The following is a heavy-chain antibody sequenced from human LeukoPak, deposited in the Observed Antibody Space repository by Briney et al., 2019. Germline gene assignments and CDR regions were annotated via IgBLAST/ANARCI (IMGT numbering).Heavy chain of an antibody. D-gene: IGHD3-22*01. Sequence: ASVKVSCKVSGYTLTELSMHWVRQAPGKGLELMGGFDPEDGETIYAQKFQGRVTMTEDTSTDTAYMELSSLRSEDTAVYYCATVPGYYDSSGPYAFDIWGQGTMVTVSS. CDR3: ATVPGYYDSSGPYAFDI. V-gene: IGHV1-24*01. CDR1: GYTLTELS. CDR2: FDPEDGET. J-gene: IGHJ3*02.